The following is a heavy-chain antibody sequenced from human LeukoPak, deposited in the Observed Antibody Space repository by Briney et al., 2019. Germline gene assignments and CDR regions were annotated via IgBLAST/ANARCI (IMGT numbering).Heavy chain of an antibody. CDR1: GYTLTELS. CDR2: FDPVDGET. V-gene: IGHV1-24*01. Sequence: ASVKVSCKVSGYTLTELSMHWGRQAPGKGLEWRGGFDPVDGETIYAQKLQGRVTMTEDTSTDTAYMELSSLRFEATGVYYAETVPYDSSGYSFDYWGQGTLVTVSS. J-gene: IGHJ4*02. D-gene: IGHD3-22*01. CDR3: ETVPYDSSGYSFDY.